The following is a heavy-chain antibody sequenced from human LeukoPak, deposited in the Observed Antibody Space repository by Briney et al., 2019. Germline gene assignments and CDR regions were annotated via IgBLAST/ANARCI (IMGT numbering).Heavy chain of an antibody. D-gene: IGHD1-26*01. CDR3: ARYRGSRYYFDY. J-gene: IGHJ4*02. CDR2: VSAYNGNT. Sequence: GASVKVSCKASGYTFTSYGISWVRQAPGQGLEWMGWVSAYNGNTNYAQKFQGRVTITADKSTSTAYMELSSLRSEDTAVYYCARYRGSRYYFDYWGQGTLVTVSS. V-gene: IGHV1-18*01. CDR1: GYTFTSYG.